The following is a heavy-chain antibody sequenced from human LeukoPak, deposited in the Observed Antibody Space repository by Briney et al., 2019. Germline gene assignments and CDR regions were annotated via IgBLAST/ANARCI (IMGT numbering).Heavy chain of an antibody. CDR2: IYPGDSDT. V-gene: IGHV5-51*01. Sequence: GESLKISCKGSGYSFTSYWIGWVRQMPGKGLEWMGIIYPGDSDTRYSPSFQGQVTISADKSISTAYLQWSSLKASDTVMYYCARISYEYSSSGYYFDYWGQGTLVTVSS. CDR3: ARISYEYSSSGYYFDY. D-gene: IGHD6-6*01. CDR1: GYSFTSYW. J-gene: IGHJ4*02.